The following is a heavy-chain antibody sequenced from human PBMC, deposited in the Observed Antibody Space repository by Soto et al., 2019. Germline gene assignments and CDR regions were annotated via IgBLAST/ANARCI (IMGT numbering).Heavy chain of an antibody. D-gene: IGHD2-21*01. CDR1: GYTFTHYV. V-gene: IGHV1-3*05. CDR3: ASTFYGDYGF. J-gene: IGHJ1*01. Sequence: QIHLVQSGAEERKPGDSVKLSCKTSGYTFTHYVLHWVRQAPGQSLEWMGRINGGNGDTQYSQKFQGRVTLTRDTSTSAGYMELSSLRSEDTAVYYCASTFYGDYGFWGQGTLVTVSS. CDR2: INGGNGDT.